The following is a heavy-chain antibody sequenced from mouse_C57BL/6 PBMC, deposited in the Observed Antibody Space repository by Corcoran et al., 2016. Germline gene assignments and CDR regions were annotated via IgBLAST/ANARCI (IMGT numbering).Heavy chain of an antibody. V-gene: IGHV3-6*01. J-gene: IGHJ3*01. CDR3: ARHSNYGGFAY. Sequence: DVQLQESGPGLVKPSQSLSLTCSVTGYSITSGYYWNWIRQFPGNKLEWMGYISYDGSNNYNPSLKNRISITRDTSKNQFFLKLNSVTTEDTATYYCARHSNYGGFAYWGQGTLVTVSA. CDR2: ISYDGSN. CDR1: GYSITSGYY. D-gene: IGHD2-5*01.